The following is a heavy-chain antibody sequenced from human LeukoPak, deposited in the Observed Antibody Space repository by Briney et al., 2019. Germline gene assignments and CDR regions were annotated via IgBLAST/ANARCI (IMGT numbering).Heavy chain of an antibody. V-gene: IGHV4-34*01. J-gene: IGHJ4*02. CDR3: ARGSRPPRRTARLDH. Sequence: PGKGLEWIGEINHSGSTNYNPSLKSRVTISVDTSKNQFSLKLSSVTAADTAVYYCARGSRPPRRTARLDHWGQGTLVTVSS. D-gene: IGHD6-6*01. CDR2: INHSGST.